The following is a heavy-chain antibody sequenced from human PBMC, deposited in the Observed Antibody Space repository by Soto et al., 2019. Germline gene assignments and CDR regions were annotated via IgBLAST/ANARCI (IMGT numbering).Heavy chain of an antibody. CDR3: ARFRYYYDSSGYSFPSGFDY. J-gene: IGHJ4*02. CDR1: GYTFTGYY. CDR2: INPNSGGT. V-gene: IGHV1-2*04. D-gene: IGHD3-22*01. Sequence: ASVKVSCKASGYTFTGYYMHWARQAPGQGLEWMGWINPNSGGTNYAQKFQGWVTMTRDTSISTAYMELSRLRSDDTAVYYCARFRYYYDSSGYSFPSGFDYWGQGTLVTVSS.